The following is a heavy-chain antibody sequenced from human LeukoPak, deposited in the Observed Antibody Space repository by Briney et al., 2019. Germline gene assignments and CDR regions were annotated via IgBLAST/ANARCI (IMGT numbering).Heavy chain of an antibody. V-gene: IGHV4-34*01. CDR3: ARVQVSHFDY. Sequence: ASETLSLTCGVDGGSFSGYYWNWIRQPPGKGLEWIGEINHSGSTYYNPSLKSRVTISVDTSKNQFSLKLSSVTAADTAVYYCARVQVSHFDYWGQGTLVTVSS. D-gene: IGHD1-14*01. CDR2: INHSGST. J-gene: IGHJ4*02. CDR1: GGSFSGYY.